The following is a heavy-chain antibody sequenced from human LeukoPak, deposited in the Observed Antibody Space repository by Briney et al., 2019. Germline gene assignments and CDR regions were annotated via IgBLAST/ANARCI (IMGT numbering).Heavy chain of an antibody. V-gene: IGHV3-74*01. CDR1: GLTFSSHW. CDR3: GRGDYDDSSDIDY. J-gene: IGHJ4*02. D-gene: IGHD3-22*01. CDR2: ITNDGSST. Sequence: GGSLRLSCAASGLTFSSHWMHWVRQAPGKGLVWVSRITNDGSSTTYADSVKGRFTISRDNAKNMLYLQVNSLRAEDTAVYYCGRGDYDDSSDIDYWGQGTLVTVSS.